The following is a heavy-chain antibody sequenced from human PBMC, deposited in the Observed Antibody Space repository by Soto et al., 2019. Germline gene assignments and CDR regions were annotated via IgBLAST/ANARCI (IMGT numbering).Heavy chain of an antibody. J-gene: IGHJ4*02. Sequence: GASVKVSCKASGGTFSSYAISWVRQAPGQGLEWMGGIIPIFGTANYAQKFQGRVTITADESTSTAYMELSSLRSEDTAVYYCARDRYGSGSYYKTSHSGSYQGDYYFDYWGQGTLVTVSS. D-gene: IGHD3-10*01. V-gene: IGHV1-69*13. CDR1: GGTFSSYA. CDR2: IIPIFGTA. CDR3: ARDRYGSGSYYKTSHSGSYQGDYYFDY.